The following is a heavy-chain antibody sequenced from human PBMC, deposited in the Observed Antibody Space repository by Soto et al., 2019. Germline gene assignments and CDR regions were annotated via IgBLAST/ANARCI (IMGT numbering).Heavy chain of an antibody. CDR3: AKGLDRASLDF. D-gene: IGHD1-1*01. V-gene: IGHV3-23*01. J-gene: IGHJ4*02. CDR1: GFTFSTHT. Sequence: EVQLLESGGTLVQPGGSLRLSCVASGFTFSTHTMNWVRQAPGKGLEWVSRLTADSDDTSYADSIKGRFTISRDNSKNTQYLQMNSLRAEDTAIYYCAKGLDRASLDFWGQGALVTVSS. CDR2: LTADSDDT.